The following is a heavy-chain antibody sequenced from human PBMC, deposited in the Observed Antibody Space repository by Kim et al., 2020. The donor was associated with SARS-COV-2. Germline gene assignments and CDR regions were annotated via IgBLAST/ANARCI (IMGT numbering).Heavy chain of an antibody. CDR3: ASQFSIAAAGTKEFDP. J-gene: IGHJ5*02. CDR1: GFTFSSYS. CDR2: ISSSSSYI. Sequence: GGSLRLSCAASGFTFSSYSMNWVRQAPGKGLEWVSSISSSSSYIYYADSVKGRFTISRDNAKNSLYLQMNSLRAEDTAVYYCASQFSIAAAGTKEFDPWGQGTLVTVSS. V-gene: IGHV3-21*01. D-gene: IGHD6-13*01.